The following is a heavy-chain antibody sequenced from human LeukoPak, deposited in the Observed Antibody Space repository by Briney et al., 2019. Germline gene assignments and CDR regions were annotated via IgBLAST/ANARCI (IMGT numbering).Heavy chain of an antibody. D-gene: IGHD5-18*01. CDR3: ARDREGYGFMDV. CDR1: GDSIISGGYY. Sequence: TLSLTCTVSGDSIISGGYYWSWIRQHPGESLEWIGYIYYSGSTYCNPSLKSRLTLSVDTSKNQFSLKLSSVTAADTAVYYCARDREGYGFMDVWGQGTTVTVSS. J-gene: IGHJ6*02. CDR2: IYYSGST. V-gene: IGHV4-31*03.